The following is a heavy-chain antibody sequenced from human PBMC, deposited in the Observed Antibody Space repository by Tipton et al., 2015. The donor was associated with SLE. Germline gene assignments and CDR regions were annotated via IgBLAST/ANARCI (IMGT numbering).Heavy chain of an antibody. D-gene: IGHD6-19*01. Sequence: TLSPTCTVSGGSINSGDYYWSWIRQPAGMGLEWIGRIHATGSANYNPSLRSRVTISVDSSKNQFSLKLSSVTAADTSMYYCAREGYSSGYYGDFDFWGQGTLVTASS. J-gene: IGHJ4*02. CDR2: IHATGSA. V-gene: IGHV4-61*02. CDR3: AREGYSSGYYGDFDF. CDR1: GGSINSGDYY.